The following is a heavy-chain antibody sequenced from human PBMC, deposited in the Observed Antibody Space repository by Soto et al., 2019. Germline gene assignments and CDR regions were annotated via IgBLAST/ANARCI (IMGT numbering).Heavy chain of an antibody. V-gene: IGHV1-18*01. Sequence: QVQLVQSGAEVKKPGASVKVSCKASGYTVTSYGISWVRQAPGQGLEWMGWINGYNGNTNHAQKLQGRVTIGTDTSTRTAYMEVRSLSSDDSAVYYCARMGDVPYYYYGMDVWGQGTTVTVSS. CDR3: ARMGDVPYYYYGMDV. CDR1: GYTVTSYG. D-gene: IGHD3-16*01. CDR2: INGYNGNT. J-gene: IGHJ6*02.